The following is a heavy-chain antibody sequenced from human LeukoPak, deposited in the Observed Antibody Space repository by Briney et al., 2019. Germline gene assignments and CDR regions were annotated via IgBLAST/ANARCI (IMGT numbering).Heavy chain of an antibody. CDR3: ARDRRSSKENWFDP. J-gene: IGHJ5*02. Sequence: GGTLRLSCAASGFTFSSYGMSWVRQAPGKGLEWVSGIRAGGDNTYYADSVKGRFTISRDNAKNSLYLQMNSLRAEDTALYYCARDRRSSKENWFDPWGQGTLVTVSS. D-gene: IGHD6-13*01. CDR1: GFTFSSYG. CDR2: IRAGGDNT. V-gene: IGHV3-23*01.